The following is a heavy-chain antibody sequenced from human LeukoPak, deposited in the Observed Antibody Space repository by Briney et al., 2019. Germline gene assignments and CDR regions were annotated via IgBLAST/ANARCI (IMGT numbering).Heavy chain of an antibody. Sequence: PGGSLRLSCAASGFTFSNYAMHWVRQAPGKGLEWMAIIWYDGSYKYYADSVKGRFTISRDNSKNTQYLQVNSLTAEDTAVYYCARGNSDAFDIWGHGTMVTVSS. CDR2: IWYDGSYK. J-gene: IGHJ3*02. D-gene: IGHD4-23*01. V-gene: IGHV3-33*01. CDR1: GFTFSNYA. CDR3: ARGNSDAFDI.